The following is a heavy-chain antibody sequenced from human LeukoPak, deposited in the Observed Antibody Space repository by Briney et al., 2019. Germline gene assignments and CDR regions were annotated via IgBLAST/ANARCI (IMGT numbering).Heavy chain of an antibody. CDR1: GFTFSSYA. J-gene: IGHJ4*02. CDR3: AKGDSETLAYN. Sequence: GGSLRLSCAASGFTFSSYAMNWVRQAPGKGLEWVSVISGSGSSTYYADSVKGRFTISRDSSKNTLYLQMNSLRAEDTALYYCAKGDSETLAYNWGQGTLVTVSS. V-gene: IGHV3-23*01. CDR2: ISGSGSST. D-gene: IGHD1-26*01.